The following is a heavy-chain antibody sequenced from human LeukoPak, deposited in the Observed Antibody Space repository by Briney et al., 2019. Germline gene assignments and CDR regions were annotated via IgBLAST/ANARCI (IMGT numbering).Heavy chain of an antibody. D-gene: IGHD3-10*01. CDR2: IWYDGSNK. Sequence: GRSLRLSCAASGLTFSSYGMHWVRQAPGKGLEWVAVIWYDGSNKYYADSVKGRFTISRDNSKNTLYLQMNSLRAEDTAVYYCAKDVRRALWFGELPHWGQGTLVTVSS. CDR1: GLTFSSYG. J-gene: IGHJ4*02. V-gene: IGHV3-33*06. CDR3: AKDVRRALWFGELPH.